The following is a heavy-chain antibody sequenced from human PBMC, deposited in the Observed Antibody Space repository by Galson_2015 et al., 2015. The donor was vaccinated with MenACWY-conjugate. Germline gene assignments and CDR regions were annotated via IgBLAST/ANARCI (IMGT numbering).Heavy chain of an antibody. D-gene: IGHD2-2*01. J-gene: IGHJ6*03. CDR3: ALNRVVPAAYVRIGGMDV. CDR2: IIPIFGTA. CDR1: GGTFSSYA. Sequence: SVKVSCKASGGTFSSYAISWVRQAPGQGLEWMGGIIPIFGTANYAQKFQGRVTITADKSTSTAYMELSSLRSEDTAMYYCALNRVVPAAYVRIGGMDVWGKGTTVTVSS. V-gene: IGHV1-69*06.